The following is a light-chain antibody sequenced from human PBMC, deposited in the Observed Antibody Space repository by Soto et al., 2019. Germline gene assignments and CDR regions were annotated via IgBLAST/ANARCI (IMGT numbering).Light chain of an antibody. CDR2: EVT. Sequence: QSVLTQPASVSGSPGQSITISCTGTTSDVGTYNLVSWYQHHPGKAPQLIIFEVTERPSGVSDRFSGSKSGNTASLTISGLLGEDEADYYCCSFAGRSPPTSVFGTGTKVTVL. J-gene: IGLJ1*01. CDR3: CSFAGRSPPTSV. CDR1: TSDVGTYNL. V-gene: IGLV2-23*02.